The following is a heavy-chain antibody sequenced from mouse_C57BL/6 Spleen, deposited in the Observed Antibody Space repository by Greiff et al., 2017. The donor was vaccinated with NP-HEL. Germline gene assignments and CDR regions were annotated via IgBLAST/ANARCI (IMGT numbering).Heavy chain of an antibody. J-gene: IGHJ3*01. D-gene: IGHD4-1*01. CDR1: GFTFSDYG. Sequence: EVKLMESGGGLVQPGGSLKLSCAASGFTFSDYGMAWVRQAPRKGPEWVAFISNLAYSIYYADTVTGRFTISRENAKNTLYLEMSSLRSEDTAMYYCAKLGPAWFAYWGQGTLVTVSA. V-gene: IGHV5-15*01. CDR3: AKLGPAWFAY. CDR2: ISNLAYSI.